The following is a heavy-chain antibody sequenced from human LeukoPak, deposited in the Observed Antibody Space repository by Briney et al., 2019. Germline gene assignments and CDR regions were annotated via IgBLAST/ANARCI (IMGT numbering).Heavy chain of an antibody. Sequence: GGSLRLSCAASGFTFSSYGMHWVRQAPGKGLEWVAVIWYDGSNKYYADSVKGRFTISRDNSKNTLYLQMNSLRAEDTAVYYCARFSRRGGSSWYYFDYWGQGTLVAVSS. CDR1: GFTFSSYG. D-gene: IGHD6-13*01. CDR3: ARFSRRGGSSWYYFDY. V-gene: IGHV3-33*01. CDR2: IWYDGSNK. J-gene: IGHJ4*02.